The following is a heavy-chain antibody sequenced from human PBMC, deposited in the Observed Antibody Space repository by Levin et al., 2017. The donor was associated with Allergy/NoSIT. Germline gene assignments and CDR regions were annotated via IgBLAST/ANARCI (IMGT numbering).Heavy chain of an antibody. CDR2: IYYSGST. D-gene: IGHD6-19*01. CDR1: GGSISSRSYY. Sequence: ESLKISCTVSGGSISSRSYYWGWIRQPPGKGLEWIGSIYYSGSTYYNPSLKSRVTISVDTSKNQFSLKLSSVTAADTAVYYCARGIAVAGTYYYYGMDVWGQGTTVTVSS. J-gene: IGHJ6*02. V-gene: IGHV4-39*01. CDR3: ARGIAVAGTYYYYGMDV.